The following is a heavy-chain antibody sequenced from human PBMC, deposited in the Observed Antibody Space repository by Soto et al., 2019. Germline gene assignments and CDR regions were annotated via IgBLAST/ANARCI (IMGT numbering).Heavy chain of an antibody. V-gene: IGHV3-30*18. CDR2: ISYDGSNK. D-gene: IGHD1-1*01. J-gene: IGHJ6*02. CDR1: GFTFSSYG. Sequence: LRLSCAASGFTFSSYGMHWVRQAPGKGLEWVAVISYDGSNKYYADSVKGRFTISRDNSKNTLYLQMNSLRAEDTAVYYCAKDGGGTDTKGPYYYGMDVWGQGTTVTVSS. CDR3: AKDGGGTDTKGPYYYGMDV.